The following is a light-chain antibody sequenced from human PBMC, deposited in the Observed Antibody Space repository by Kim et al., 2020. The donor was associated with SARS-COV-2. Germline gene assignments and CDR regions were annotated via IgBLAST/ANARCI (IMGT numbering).Light chain of an antibody. V-gene: IGLV3-1*01. CDR2: QHD. CDR1: TLGDKY. CDR3: QAWDRSTVV. Sequence: GSPGQTAYITCSGDTLGDKYPSWYQQKPGQSPVLVIYQHDKRPSGIPERFSGSNSGNTATLTISGTQALDEADYYCQAWDRSTVVFGGGTQLTVL. J-gene: IGLJ2*01.